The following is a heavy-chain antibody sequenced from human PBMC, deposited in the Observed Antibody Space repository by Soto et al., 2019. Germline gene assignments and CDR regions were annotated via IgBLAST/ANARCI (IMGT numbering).Heavy chain of an antibody. CDR3: ATDPGGPLLNRFDT. CDR1: GASLRATGHF. J-gene: IGHJ5*01. CDR2: TSYGGAT. V-gene: IGHV4-31*03. D-gene: IGHD3-16*01. Sequence: SETLSLTCTVSGASLRATGHFLTWIRQRPGSGLEWIGYTSYGGATFYTPSLQSRISISVDRSKNQFSLTLSSVTAADTAVYCCATDPGGPLLNRFDTWGQGTVVTVSS.